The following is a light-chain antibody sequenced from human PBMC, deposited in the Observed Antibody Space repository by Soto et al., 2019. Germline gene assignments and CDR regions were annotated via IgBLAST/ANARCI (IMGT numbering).Light chain of an antibody. CDR2: GGS. CDR3: QQYLTTSIT. J-gene: IGKJ5*01. V-gene: IGKV3-20*01. CDR1: QSVSSNH. Sequence: EIVMTQSPATLSVSPGEIATLSCRASQSVSSNHLAWYQQKPGQAPRLLIYGGSSRATGIPVRFSGSGSETDFTLTITRLEPEDVALYYCQQYLTTSITFGQGTRLEIK.